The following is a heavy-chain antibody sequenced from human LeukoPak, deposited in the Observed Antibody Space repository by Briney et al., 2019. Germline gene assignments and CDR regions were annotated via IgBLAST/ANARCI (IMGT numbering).Heavy chain of an antibody. CDR3: ARDLDCSSTSCYRDY. V-gene: IGHV1-2*02. Sequence: ASVKVSCKASGYTFTGYYMHWVRQAPGQGLEWMGWINPNSGGTNYAQKFQGRVTMTRDTSISTAYMELSRLRSGDTAVYYCARDLDCSSTSCYRDYWGQGTLVTVSS. CDR2: INPNSGGT. CDR1: GYTFTGYY. J-gene: IGHJ4*02. D-gene: IGHD2-2*01.